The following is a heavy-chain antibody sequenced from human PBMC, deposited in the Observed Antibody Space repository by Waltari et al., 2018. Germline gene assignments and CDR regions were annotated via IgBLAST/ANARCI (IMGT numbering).Heavy chain of an antibody. CDR1: IAPINSGDYY. D-gene: IGHD2-8*01. V-gene: IGHV4-30-4*01. Sequence: QVQLQESGPGLVKPSQTLSLTCTVSIAPINSGDYYWSWIRQPPGKGLKWIGYIYHTGDTYYNPSLESRLTISLDTSKNQFSLKLSSMSAADTAVYYCARAEPSIVLISWGPGTLVTVSS. CDR3: ARAEPSIVLIS. J-gene: IGHJ5*02. CDR2: IYHTGDT.